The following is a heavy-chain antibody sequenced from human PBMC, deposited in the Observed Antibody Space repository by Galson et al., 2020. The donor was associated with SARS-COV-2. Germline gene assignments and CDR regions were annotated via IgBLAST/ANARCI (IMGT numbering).Heavy chain of an antibody. CDR2: ISVYNGNT. Sequence: ASVTVSCKASGYTFLTYDINWVRQAPGQRLEWLGWISVYNGNTNYAQKLQGRVTMTTDTSTSTAYMELRTLRSDDTAMYDCASAIVGGTAFDYWGQGTLVTVSS. V-gene: IGHV1-18*01. D-gene: IGHD1-26*01. J-gene: IGHJ4*02. CDR1: GYTFLTYD. CDR3: ASAIVGGTAFDY.